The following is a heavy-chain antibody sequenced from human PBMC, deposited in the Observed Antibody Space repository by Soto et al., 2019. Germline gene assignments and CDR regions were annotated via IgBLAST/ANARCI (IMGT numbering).Heavy chain of an antibody. CDR3: AREEIAAAYNWFDP. V-gene: IGHV6-1*01. J-gene: IGHJ5*02. D-gene: IGHD6-13*01. CDR1: GDSVSSNSAT. CDR2: TYYRSKWYN. Sequence: SQTLSLTCAISGDSVSSNSATWNWIRQSPSRGLEWLGRTYYRSKWYNDYAVSVKSRVTIDPDTSKNQFSLQLNSVTPEDTAVYYCAREEIAAAYNWFDPWGQGTLVTVSS.